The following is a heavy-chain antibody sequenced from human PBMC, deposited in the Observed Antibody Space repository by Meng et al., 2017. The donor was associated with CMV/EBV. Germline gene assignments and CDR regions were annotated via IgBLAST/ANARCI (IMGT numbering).Heavy chain of an antibody. Sequence: GSLRLSCTVSGGSISSISFYWGWIRQPPGKGLEWIGSIYYSGSTYYNPSLKSRVTISVDTSKNQFSLKLSSVTAADTAVYYCARMGSGSGWYVAWGQGTLVTVSS. V-gene: IGHV4-39*07. D-gene: IGHD6-19*01. CDR3: ARMGSGSGWYVA. CDR2: IYYSGST. CDR1: GGSISSISFY. J-gene: IGHJ5*02.